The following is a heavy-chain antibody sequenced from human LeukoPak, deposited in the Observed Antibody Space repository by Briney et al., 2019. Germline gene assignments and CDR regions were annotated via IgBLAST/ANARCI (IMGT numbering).Heavy chain of an antibody. J-gene: IGHJ4*02. Sequence: SETLSLTCTVSGGSISSYYWSWIRQPPGKGLEWIGYIYYSGSTYYNPSLKSRVTISVDTSKNQFSLKLSSVTAADTAVYYCAKGSGSGYFDYWGQGTLVTVSS. V-gene: IGHV4-59*06. CDR2: IYYSGST. CDR1: GGSISSYY. D-gene: IGHD3-10*01. CDR3: AKGSGSGYFDY.